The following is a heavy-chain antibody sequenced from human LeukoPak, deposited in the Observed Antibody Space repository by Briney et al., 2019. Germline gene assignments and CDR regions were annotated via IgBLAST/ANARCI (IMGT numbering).Heavy chain of an antibody. Sequence: SGGSLRLSCAASGFTFNSYSMNLVRQAPGKGLEWVSSISSSSSYIYYADSVKGRFTISRDNAENSLYLQMNSRRAEDTAVYYCARGWNDYGDVRDAFDIWGQGTMVTVSS. V-gene: IGHV3-21*01. CDR3: ARGWNDYGDVRDAFDI. J-gene: IGHJ3*02. CDR2: ISSSSSYI. CDR1: GFTFNSYS. D-gene: IGHD4-17*01.